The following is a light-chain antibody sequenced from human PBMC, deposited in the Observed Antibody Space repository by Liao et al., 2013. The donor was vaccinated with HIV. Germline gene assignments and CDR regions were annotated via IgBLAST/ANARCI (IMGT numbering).Light chain of an antibody. CDR3: QTWDNSFVA. CDR1: ALPKEY. Sequence: SYELTQPPSVSVSPGQTARITCSGDALPKEYAYWYQQKPGQAPVLVIYKDSERPSGIPERFSASNSGDTATLTISGTLPSDEAEYFCQTWDNSFVAFGGGTRLTVL. J-gene: IGLJ2*01. CDR2: KDS. V-gene: IGLV3-25*02.